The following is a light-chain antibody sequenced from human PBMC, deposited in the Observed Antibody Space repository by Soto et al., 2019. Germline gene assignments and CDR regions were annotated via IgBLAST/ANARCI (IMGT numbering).Light chain of an antibody. CDR3: NSYQSSTPRPYV. J-gene: IGLJ1*01. CDR2: EDS. V-gene: IGLV2-14*01. CDR1: SSDVGGYNY. Sequence: QSVLTQAACVSGSPGQSITISCAGTSSDVGGYNYVSWYQQHPGKAPKVMIYEDSTRPPGVSNRFSGSKSGNTASLTISALQAEDEADYFCNSYQSSTPRPYVFGTGTKV.